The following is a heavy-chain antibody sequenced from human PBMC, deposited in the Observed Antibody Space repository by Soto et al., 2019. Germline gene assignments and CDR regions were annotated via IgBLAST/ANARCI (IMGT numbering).Heavy chain of an antibody. Sequence: EVHLLESGGGLVQPGGSLRLSCAASGFTFSSYAMSWVRQAPGKGLEWLSGVSGSGGTSFHANSVKGPFTIPRDNSKNPMKLQPNSLGVGGTAGSYCARRPYSGSGGYYGGPFDDWGQGTLVTVSS. D-gene: IGHD3-10*01. J-gene: IGHJ4*02. V-gene: IGHV3-23*01. CDR3: ARRPYSGSGGYYGGPFDD. CDR2: VSGSGGTS. CDR1: GFTFSSYA.